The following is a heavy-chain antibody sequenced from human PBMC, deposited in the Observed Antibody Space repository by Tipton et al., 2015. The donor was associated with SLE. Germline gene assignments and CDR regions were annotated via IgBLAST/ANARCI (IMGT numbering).Heavy chain of an antibody. D-gene: IGHD6-13*01. V-gene: IGHV4-39*07. CDR3: ARFRSSWSYFDY. Sequence: TLSLTCTVSGGSISNTRYYWGWIRQPPGKGLEWIGSIYYSGNTYYNPSLKSRVSISVDTSKNQFSLKLTSVTAADTAVYFCARFRSSWSYFDYWGQGTLVTVSS. CDR2: IYYSGNT. CDR1: GGSISNTRYY. J-gene: IGHJ4*02.